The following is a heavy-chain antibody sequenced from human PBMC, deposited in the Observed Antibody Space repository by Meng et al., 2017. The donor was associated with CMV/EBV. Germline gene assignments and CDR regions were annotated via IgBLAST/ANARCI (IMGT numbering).Heavy chain of an antibody. CDR1: GGSVSGYY. Sequence: VQLQQWGVGLVKPSETLSLPRAVYGGSVSGYYWSWIRPPPGKGLEWIGEINHSGSTNYNPSLKSRVTISVDTSKNQFSLKLSSVTAADTAVYYCASSLTYPDYWGQGTLVTVSS. CDR3: ASSLTYPDY. V-gene: IGHV4-34*01. J-gene: IGHJ4*02. D-gene: IGHD2-15*01. CDR2: INHSGST.